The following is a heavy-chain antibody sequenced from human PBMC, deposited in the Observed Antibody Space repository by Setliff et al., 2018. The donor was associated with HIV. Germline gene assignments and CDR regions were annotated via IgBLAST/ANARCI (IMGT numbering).Heavy chain of an antibody. V-gene: IGHV1-46*01. CDR3: ARAPTSARVWFDY. Sequence: AASVKVSCKASGYTFSNHYIHWLRQAPGQGLEWMGILNPSGGVTSYAQRFQVRVTMTRDMSTITVNMELSTLRSDDTAIYYFARAPTSARVWFDYWGQGTLVTVSS. CDR2: LNPSGGVT. J-gene: IGHJ4*02. CDR1: GYTFSNHY. D-gene: IGHD4-4*01.